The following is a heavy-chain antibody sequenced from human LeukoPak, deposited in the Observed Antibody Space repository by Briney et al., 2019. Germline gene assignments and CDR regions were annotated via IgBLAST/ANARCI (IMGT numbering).Heavy chain of an antibody. V-gene: IGHV3-23*01. CDR1: GFTFSNSG. D-gene: IGHD3-10*02. Sequence: GGSLRLSCAASGFTFSNSGMSWVRQAPGKGLEWVSAITGNDKTTYYADSGKGRFTISRNNSKNTLNLQMGSLRAADTAVYYCAKLFQHSAWYFQCWGQGTLVSVSS. CDR2: ITGNDKTT. CDR3: AKLFQHSAWYFQC. J-gene: IGHJ4*02.